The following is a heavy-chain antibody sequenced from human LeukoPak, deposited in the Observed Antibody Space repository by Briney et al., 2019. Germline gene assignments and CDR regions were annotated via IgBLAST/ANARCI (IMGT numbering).Heavy chain of an antibody. D-gene: IGHD3-10*01. CDR3: ARELRITMVRGVITPPGYGMDV. Sequence: GGSLRLSCAASGFTFSSYDMHWVRQATGKGLEWVSAIGTAGDTYYPGSVKGRFTISRENAKNSLYLQMNSLRAGGTAVYYCARELRITMVRGVITPPGYGMDVWGQGITVTVSS. J-gene: IGHJ6*02. V-gene: IGHV3-13*01. CDR1: GFTFSSYD. CDR2: IGTAGDT.